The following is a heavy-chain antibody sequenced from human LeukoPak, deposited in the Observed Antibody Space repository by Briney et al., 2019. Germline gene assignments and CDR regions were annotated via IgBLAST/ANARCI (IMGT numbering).Heavy chain of an antibody. J-gene: IGHJ4*02. Sequence: TSGGSLRLSCAASGFTFSDYYMGWIRQAPGKGLEWVSDISSSGSTIYYADSVKGRFTISRDNAKNSLYLQMNSLRAEDTAVYYCARETRNAHDYWGQGTLVTVSS. V-gene: IGHV3-11*01. CDR1: GFTFSDYY. CDR3: ARETRNAHDY. D-gene: IGHD2-2*01. CDR2: ISSSGSTI.